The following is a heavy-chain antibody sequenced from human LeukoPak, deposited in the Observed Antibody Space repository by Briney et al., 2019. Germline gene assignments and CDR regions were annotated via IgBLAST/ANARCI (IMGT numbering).Heavy chain of an antibody. Sequence: QPGGSLRLSCAASGFTFSSYAMSWVRQAPGKGLEWVSAISGSGGSTYYADSVEGRFTISRDNSKNTLYLQMNSLRAEDTAVYYCAKEGDYYGSGAIDYWGQGTLVTVSS. V-gene: IGHV3-23*01. CDR1: GFTFSSYA. CDR3: AKEGDYYGSGAIDY. J-gene: IGHJ4*02. CDR2: ISGSGGST. D-gene: IGHD3-10*01.